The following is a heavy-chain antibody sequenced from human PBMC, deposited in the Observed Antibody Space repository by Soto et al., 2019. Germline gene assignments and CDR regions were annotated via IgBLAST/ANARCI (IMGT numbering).Heavy chain of an antibody. CDR2: IYYSGST. D-gene: IGHD2-2*01. V-gene: IGHV4-30-4*01. Sequence: QVQLQESGPGLVKPSQTLSLTCTVSGGSISSGDYYWSWIRQPPGKGPEWIGYIYYSGSTYYNPSLKSRVTISVDTSKNRFSLKLSSVTAADTAVYYCARATIVLVPAAMVSHWFDPWGQGTLVTVSS. CDR1: GGSISSGDYY. CDR3: ARATIVLVPAAMVSHWFDP. J-gene: IGHJ5*02.